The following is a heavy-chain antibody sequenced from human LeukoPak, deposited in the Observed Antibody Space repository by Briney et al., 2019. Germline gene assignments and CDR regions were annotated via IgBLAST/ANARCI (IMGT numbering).Heavy chain of an antibody. V-gene: IGHV4-30-4*01. CDR3: ARGSWSSSIDY. J-gene: IGHJ4*02. Sequence: SETLSLTCTVSGGSISSGDYYWIWIRQPPGKGPEWIVYIYYSGSTYYNPSLKSRVTISGDTSKNQFSLKVNSVTAADTAVYYCARGSWSSSIDYWGQGTLVTVSS. CDR2: IYYSGST. D-gene: IGHD6-6*01. CDR1: GGSISSGDYY.